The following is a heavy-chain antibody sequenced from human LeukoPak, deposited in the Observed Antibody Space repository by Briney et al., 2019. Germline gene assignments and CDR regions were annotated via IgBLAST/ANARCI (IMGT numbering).Heavy chain of an antibody. J-gene: IGHJ4*02. D-gene: IGHD5-18*01. Sequence: KPSETLSLTCTVSGGSISSYYWSWIRQPPGKGLEWIGYIYYSGSTNYNPSLKSRVTISVDTSKNQFSLKLSSVTAADTAVYYYATAAGYSYGNFDYWGQGTLVTVSS. V-gene: IGHV4-59*01. CDR2: IYYSGST. CDR1: GGSISSYY. CDR3: ATAAGYSYGNFDY.